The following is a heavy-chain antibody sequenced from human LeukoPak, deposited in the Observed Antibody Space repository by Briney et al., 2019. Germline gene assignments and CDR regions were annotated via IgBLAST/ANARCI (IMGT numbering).Heavy chain of an antibody. V-gene: IGHV4-59*08. D-gene: IGHD6-13*01. Sequence: SETLSLTCTVSGGSISSYYWSWIRQPPGKGLEWIAYLFYSGSTDYNPSLESRVTISVDTSKNQFSLKLSSVTAADTAVYYCARRRAEGGSNGHYNWFDPWGQGILVTVSS. CDR1: GGSISSYY. CDR2: LFYSGST. CDR3: ARRRAEGGSNGHYNWFDP. J-gene: IGHJ5*02.